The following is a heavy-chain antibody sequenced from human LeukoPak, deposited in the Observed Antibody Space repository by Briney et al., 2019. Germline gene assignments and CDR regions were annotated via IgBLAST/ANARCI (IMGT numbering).Heavy chain of an antibody. V-gene: IGHV4-34*12. Sequence: SETLSLTCVVYGGSFSGFYWGWIRQPPGKGLEWIGEVIHDGSTNYNPSLKSRVTISIDTSKQQFSLKLTSVTAADTAVYYCARAFPHFDYWGQGTLVTVSS. D-gene: IGHD2/OR15-2a*01. CDR3: ARAFPHFDY. CDR1: GGSFSGFY. CDR2: VIHDGST. J-gene: IGHJ4*02.